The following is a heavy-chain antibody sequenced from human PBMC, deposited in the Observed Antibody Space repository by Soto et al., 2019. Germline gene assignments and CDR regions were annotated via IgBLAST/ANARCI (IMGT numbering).Heavy chain of an antibody. D-gene: IGHD3-10*01. CDR2: IIPIFGTT. J-gene: IGHJ6*02. Sequence: SVKVSCKASGRTFSYFALSWMRQATGQELEWKGEIIPIFGTTNYAQNFQGRVTISADESTSTGYMELSSLRSDDTAVYYCARGRGVPGAAPGPNYYYYYGIDVWGQGTTVTVSS. CDR3: ARGRGVPGAAPGPNYYYYYGIDV. V-gene: IGHV1-69*13. CDR1: GRTFSYFA.